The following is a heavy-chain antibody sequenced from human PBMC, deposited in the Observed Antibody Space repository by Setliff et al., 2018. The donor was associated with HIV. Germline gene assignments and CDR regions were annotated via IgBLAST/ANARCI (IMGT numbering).Heavy chain of an antibody. CDR3: YMDV. D-gene: IGHD3-10*02. J-gene: IGHJ6*03. Sequence: GASVKVSCKASGYTFTSYHMHWVRQAPGQGLEWMGVIKPSGGSTSYAKKFQGRVSMTSLRFDDTAMYYCVRGVQSPPHYSYYYMDVWGEGTMVTVSS. CDR2: IKPSGGST. CDR1: GYTFTSYH. V-gene: IGHV1-46*01.